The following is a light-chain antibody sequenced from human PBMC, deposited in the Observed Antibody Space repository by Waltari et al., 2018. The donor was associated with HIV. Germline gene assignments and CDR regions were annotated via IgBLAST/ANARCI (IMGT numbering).Light chain of an antibody. J-gene: IGLJ1*01. V-gene: IGLV1-44*01. Sequence: QSVLTPPPSSSGTPGQRVSISSSGRSYNIGNNTVYWYQRIPATTPKLLINSNNQRPSGVPDRFSGSKSDTSASLAISGLQSEDEAHYYCAAWDDSLNGYVFGTGTKVTVL. CDR3: AAWDDSLNGYV. CDR2: SNN. CDR1: SYNIGNNT.